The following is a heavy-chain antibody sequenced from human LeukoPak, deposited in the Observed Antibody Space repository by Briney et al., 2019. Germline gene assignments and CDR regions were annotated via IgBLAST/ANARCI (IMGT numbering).Heavy chain of an antibody. Sequence: PGGSLRLSCVASGFTFSSHSMNWVRQAPGKGLEWVASISSGSDHIYYADSVMGRFTISRHNSRNTLYLQMNSLRAEDTAVYYCARVDTVMAYYFDLWGQGTLVTVSS. CDR2: ISSGSDHI. D-gene: IGHD5-18*01. J-gene: IGHJ4*02. CDR1: GFTFSSHS. CDR3: ARVDTVMAYYFDL. V-gene: IGHV3-21*04.